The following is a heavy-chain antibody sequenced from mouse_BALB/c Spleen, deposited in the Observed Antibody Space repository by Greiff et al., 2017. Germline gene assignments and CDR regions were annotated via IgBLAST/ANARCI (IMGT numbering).Heavy chain of an antibody. Sequence: VKLVESGPGLVAPSQSLSITCTVSGFSLTSYGVHWVRQPPGKGLEWLGVIWAGGSTNYNSALMSRLSISKDNSKSQVFLKMNSLQTDDTAMYYCARQLGLRFAYWGQGTLVTVSA. CDR1: GFSLTSYG. J-gene: IGHJ3*01. CDR2: IWAGGST. V-gene: IGHV2-9*02. CDR3: ARQLGLRFAY. D-gene: IGHD3-1*01.